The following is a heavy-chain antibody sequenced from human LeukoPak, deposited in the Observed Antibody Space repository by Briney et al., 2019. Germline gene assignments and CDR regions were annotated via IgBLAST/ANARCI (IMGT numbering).Heavy chain of an antibody. D-gene: IGHD3-10*01. Sequence: GGSLRLSCAASGFTVSSNYMSWVRQAPGKGLEWVSIIYSGGNTYYADYLKGRFTIYRDNSRNTVYLQMNSLRAEDTAVYYCSSLWGENYGGQGTLVTVSS. CDR2: IYSGGNT. CDR1: GFTVSSNY. V-gene: IGHV3-53*01. CDR3: SSLWGENY. J-gene: IGHJ4*02.